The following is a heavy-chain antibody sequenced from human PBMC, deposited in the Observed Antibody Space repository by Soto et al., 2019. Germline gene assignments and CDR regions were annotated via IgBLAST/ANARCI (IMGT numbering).Heavy chain of an antibody. CDR1: GDSINNSY. CDR3: AKYRRTEAEGFTLDH. V-gene: IGHV4-59*01. J-gene: IGHJ4*02. Sequence: SETLSLTCSVSGDSINNSYWSWIRKPPGKRLEWIGNIYYTGTTTYNPSLESRVTMSVDTSKNQFSLKLNSVDAADTAVYYCAKYRRTEAEGFTLDHWGQGTQVTVSS. D-gene: IGHD6-13*01. CDR2: IYYTGTT.